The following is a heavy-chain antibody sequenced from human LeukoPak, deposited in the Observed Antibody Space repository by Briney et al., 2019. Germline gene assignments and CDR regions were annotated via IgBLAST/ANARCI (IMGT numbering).Heavy chain of an antibody. Sequence: GGSLRLSCAASGFTFSSYAMSWVRQAPGKGLEWVSAISGSGGSTYYADSVKGRFTISRDNSKNTLYLQMNSLRAEGTAVYYCAKGSTRPNWFDPWGQGTLVTVSS. CDR3: AKGSTRPNWFDP. D-gene: IGHD1-14*01. J-gene: IGHJ5*02. CDR1: GFTFSSYA. V-gene: IGHV3-23*01. CDR2: ISGSGGST.